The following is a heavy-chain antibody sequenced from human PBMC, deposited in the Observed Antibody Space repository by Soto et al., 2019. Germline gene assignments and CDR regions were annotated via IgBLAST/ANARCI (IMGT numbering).Heavy chain of an antibody. D-gene: IGHD3-16*01. V-gene: IGHV3-11*05. CDR1: GFTFSDYY. CDR2: ISSSRSYT. Sequence: QVQLVESGGGLVKPGGSLRLSCAASGFTFSDYYMNWIRQAPGKGLEWVAYISSSRSYTNYADSVKGRFTISRDNAKNSLYLQMNSLVAEDAAVYYCARVAYDAFDIWGQGTMVTVSS. CDR3: ARVAYDAFDI. J-gene: IGHJ3*02.